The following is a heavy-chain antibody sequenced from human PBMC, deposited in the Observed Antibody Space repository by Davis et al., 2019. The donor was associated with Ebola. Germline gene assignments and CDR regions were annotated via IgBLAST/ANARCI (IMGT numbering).Heavy chain of an antibody. V-gene: IGHV3-30*18. CDR1: GFTFSSYG. D-gene: IGHD3-10*01. CDR3: AKDFDVMVRGAAPYNWFDP. Sequence: GGSLRLSCAASGFTFSSYGMHWVRQAPGKGLEWVAVISYDGSNKYYADSVKGRFTISRDNSKNTLYLQMNSLRAEDTAVYYCAKDFDVMVRGAAPYNWFDPWGQGTLVTVSS. J-gene: IGHJ5*02. CDR2: ISYDGSNK.